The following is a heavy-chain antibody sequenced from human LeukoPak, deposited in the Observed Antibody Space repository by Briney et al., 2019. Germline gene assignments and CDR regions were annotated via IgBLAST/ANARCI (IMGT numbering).Heavy chain of an antibody. D-gene: IGHD3-3*01. CDR1: GGSISSGDYY. Sequence: PSETLSLTCTVSGGSISSGDYYWSWIRQPPGKGLEWIGEINHSGSTNYNPSLKSRVTISVDTSKNQFSLKLSSVTAADTAVYYCASLYQDYDFWSGYRNDAFDIWGQGTMVTVSS. CDR2: INHSGST. V-gene: IGHV4-39*07. J-gene: IGHJ3*02. CDR3: ASLYQDYDFWSGYRNDAFDI.